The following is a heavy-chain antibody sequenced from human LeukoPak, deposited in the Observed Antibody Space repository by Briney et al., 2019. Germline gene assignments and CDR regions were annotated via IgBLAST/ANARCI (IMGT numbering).Heavy chain of an antibody. CDR2: IYYSGGT. CDR1: GGSFSGYY. V-gene: IGHV4-34*01. J-gene: IGHJ2*01. CDR3: ARMITAAGAEYFDL. Sequence: SETLSLTCAVYGGSFSGYYWGWIRQPPGKGLEWIGSIYYSGGTYYNPSLKSRVTMSIDTSKNQYSLKLSSVTAADTAVYFCARMITAAGAEYFDLWGRGTLVTVSS. D-gene: IGHD6-13*01.